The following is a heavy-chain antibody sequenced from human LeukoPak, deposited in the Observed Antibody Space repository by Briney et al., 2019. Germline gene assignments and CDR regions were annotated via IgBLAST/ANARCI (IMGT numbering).Heavy chain of an antibody. Sequence: GASVKVSCQASGYTFTSYYMHWVRQAPGQGLEWMGIINPSGGSTSYAQKFQGRVTMTRDTSTSTVYMELSSLRSEDTAVYYCARDAPAAAGPTYYFDYWGQGTLVTVSS. V-gene: IGHV1-46*01. D-gene: IGHD6-13*01. CDR1: GYTFTSYY. CDR3: ARDAPAAAGPTYYFDY. CDR2: INPSGGST. J-gene: IGHJ4*02.